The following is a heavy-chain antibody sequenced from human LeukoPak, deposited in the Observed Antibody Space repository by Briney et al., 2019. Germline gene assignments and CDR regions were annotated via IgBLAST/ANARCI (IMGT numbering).Heavy chain of an antibody. Sequence: SETLSLTCTVSGGSISSSYSYWGWILQPPGKGLEWIGNIYYSGSTYYNPSLKSRVTISVDTSKNQFSLKLSSVTAADTAVYYCARHRATWIRWLDPWGQGTLVTVSS. J-gene: IGHJ5*02. CDR3: ARHRATWIRWLDP. V-gene: IGHV4-39*01. D-gene: IGHD5-12*01. CDR1: GGSISSSYSY. CDR2: IYYSGST.